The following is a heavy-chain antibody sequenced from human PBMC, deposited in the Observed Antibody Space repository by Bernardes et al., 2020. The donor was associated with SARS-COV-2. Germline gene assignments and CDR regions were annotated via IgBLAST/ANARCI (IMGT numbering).Heavy chain of an antibody. CDR2: ISGSGGST. CDR3: AKDPHCSSTSCYLCCFDY. V-gene: IGHV3-23*01. J-gene: IGHJ4*02. Sequence: GGSLRLSCAASGFTFSSYAMSWVRQAPGKGLEWVSAISGSGGSTYYADSVKGRFTISRDNSKNTLYLQMNSLRAEDTAVYYCAKDPHCSSTSCYLCCFDYWGQGTLVTVSS. D-gene: IGHD2-2*01. CDR1: GFTFSSYA.